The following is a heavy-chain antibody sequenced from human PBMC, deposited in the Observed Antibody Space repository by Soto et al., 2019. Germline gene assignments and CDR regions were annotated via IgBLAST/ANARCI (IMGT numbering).Heavy chain of an antibody. CDR2: ISSSSSYI. D-gene: IGHD1-7*01. J-gene: IGHJ6*02. V-gene: IGHV3-21*01. Sequence: EVQLVESGGGLVKPGGSLRLSCAASGFTFSSYSMNWVRQAPGKGLEWVSSISSSSSYIYYADSVKGRFTISRDNAKNSLYLQMNSLRAEDTAVYYCARDLGAGNLELYGMDVWGQGTTVTVSS. CDR1: GFTFSSYS. CDR3: ARDLGAGNLELYGMDV.